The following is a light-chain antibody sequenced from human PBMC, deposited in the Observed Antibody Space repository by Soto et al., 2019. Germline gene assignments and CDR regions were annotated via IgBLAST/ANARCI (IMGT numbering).Light chain of an antibody. CDR2: DSS. Sequence: EIVLTQSPATLSVSPGERATLPCRASQSVSSHVVWYQQKPGQAPRLLISDSSTRATGIPARFSGSGSGTEFTLTISSLQSDDSAIYYCQQFGDWPSFGLGTKVAIK. J-gene: IGKJ1*01. V-gene: IGKV3-15*01. CDR1: QSVSSH. CDR3: QQFGDWPS.